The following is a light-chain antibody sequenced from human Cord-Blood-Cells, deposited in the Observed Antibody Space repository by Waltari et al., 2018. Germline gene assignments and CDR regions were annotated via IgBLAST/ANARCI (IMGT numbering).Light chain of an antibody. CDR3: SSYTSSSTVV. J-gene: IGLJ2*01. Sequence: QSALTQPASVSGSPDQSITISCPGTSSDVGRYNSFSWYQQHPGKAPKLMIYYVSNRPSGVSNRFSGSKSGNTASRTISGLQAEDEADYYCSSYTSSSTVVFGGGTKLTVL. CDR2: YVS. V-gene: IGLV2-14*01. CDR1: SSDVGRYNS.